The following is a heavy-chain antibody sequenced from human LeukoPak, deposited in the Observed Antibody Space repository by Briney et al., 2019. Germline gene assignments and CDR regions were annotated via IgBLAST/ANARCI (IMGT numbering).Heavy chain of an antibody. Sequence: PGGSLRLSCAASGFTFSNAWMSWVRQAPGKGLEWVGRIKSKTDGGTTDYAAPVKGRFTISRDDSKNTLYLQMHSLKTEDTAVYYCTTDPYYYDSSGYYPFDYWGQGTLVTVSS. V-gene: IGHV3-15*01. CDR3: TTDPYYYDSSGYYPFDY. D-gene: IGHD3-22*01. CDR2: IKSKTDGGTT. CDR1: GFTFSNAW. J-gene: IGHJ4*02.